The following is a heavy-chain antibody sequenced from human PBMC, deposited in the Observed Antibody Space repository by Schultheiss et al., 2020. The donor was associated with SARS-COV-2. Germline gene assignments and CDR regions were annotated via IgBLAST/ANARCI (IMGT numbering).Heavy chain of an antibody. CDR2: ISSSSSYI. Sequence: GGSLRLSCAASGFTFSSYWMHWVRQAPGKGLVWVSSISSSSSYIYYADSVKGRFTISRDNSESTLYLQMNSLRAEDTALYYCAKVRGYSRGWYYFDSWGQGTLVTVSS. D-gene: IGHD6-19*01. CDR3: AKVRGYSRGWYYFDS. CDR1: GFTFSSYW. V-gene: IGHV3-21*04. J-gene: IGHJ4*02.